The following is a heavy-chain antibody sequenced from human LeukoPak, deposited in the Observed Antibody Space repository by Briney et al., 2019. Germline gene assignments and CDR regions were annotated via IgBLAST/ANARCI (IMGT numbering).Heavy chain of an antibody. Sequence: PGGSLRLSCASSGFTFSFYWMHWVRQAPGKGLEYISVIYSGGITYYADSVKGRFTISRDNSKNTLYLQMNSLRAEDTAVYYCVRWNHADDWGQGTLVTVSS. CDR1: GFTFSFYW. CDR2: IYSGGIT. CDR3: VRWNHADD. D-gene: IGHD1-14*01. V-gene: IGHV3-53*01. J-gene: IGHJ4*02.